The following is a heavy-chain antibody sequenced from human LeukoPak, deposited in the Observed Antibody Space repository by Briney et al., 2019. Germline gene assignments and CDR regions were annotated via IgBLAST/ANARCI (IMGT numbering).Heavy chain of an antibody. D-gene: IGHD5-18*01. J-gene: IGHJ4*02. CDR1: GGSFRSHY. Sequence: PSETLSLTCAVYGGSFRSHYWIWIGQTPAKGLEWIGEINPTGGTNYNPSLKSRVTISVDTSRNQFSLKLSSVTAADTAVYYCARDRGDTAMAHPFDYWGQGTLVTVSS. CDR3: ARDRGDTAMAHPFDY. CDR2: INPTGGT. V-gene: IGHV4-34*01.